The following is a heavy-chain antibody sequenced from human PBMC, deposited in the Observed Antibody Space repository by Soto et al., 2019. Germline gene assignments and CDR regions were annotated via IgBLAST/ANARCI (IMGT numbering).Heavy chain of an antibody. D-gene: IGHD2-15*01. CDR1: GGTFSSDS. V-gene: IGHV1-69*12. CDR3: ARSGGLDRDFNY. CDR2: IIPMFDTP. J-gene: IGHJ4*02. Sequence: QVQLVQSGAEVKKPGSSVKVSCKASGGTFSSDSFSWVRQAPGQGLEWMGGIIPMFDTPIYEQKFQDRVTIPADESTSTAYMQLSSLRSGDTAVYYWARSGGLDRDFNYWGQGSLVTVSS.